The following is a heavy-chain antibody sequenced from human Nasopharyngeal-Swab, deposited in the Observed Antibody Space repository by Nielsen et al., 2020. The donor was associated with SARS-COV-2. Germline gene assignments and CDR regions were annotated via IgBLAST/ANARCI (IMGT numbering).Heavy chain of an antibody. D-gene: IGHD6-6*01. CDR1: GFTFSSYT. J-gene: IGHJ4*02. V-gene: IGHV3-21*04. CDR2: TNAAGTYA. Sequence: GESLKISCAASGFTFSSYTMNWVRQAPGKGLVWVASTNAAGTYAHYADSVKGRFTISRENAKNSLYLQMNSLRAEDTAVYYCARALEYSSLSWDYWGQGTLVTVSS. CDR3: ARALEYSSLSWDY.